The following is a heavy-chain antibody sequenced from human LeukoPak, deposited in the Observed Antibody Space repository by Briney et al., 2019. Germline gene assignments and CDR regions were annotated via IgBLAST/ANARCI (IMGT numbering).Heavy chain of an antibody. CDR3: ARRASFYCGGDCYNDAFDI. Sequence: GESLKISCKGSGYSFTSYWIGWVRQMPGKGLEWMGIIYPGDSDTRYSPSFQGQVTISADKSLSTAYLQWSSLKASDTAIYYCARRASFYCGGDCYNDAFDIWGQGTMLTVSS. V-gene: IGHV5-51*01. D-gene: IGHD2-21*02. J-gene: IGHJ3*02. CDR2: IYPGDSDT. CDR1: GYSFTSYW.